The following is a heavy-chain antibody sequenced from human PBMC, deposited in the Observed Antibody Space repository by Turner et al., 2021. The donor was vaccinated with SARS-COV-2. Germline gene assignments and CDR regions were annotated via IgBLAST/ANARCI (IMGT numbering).Heavy chain of an antibody. Sequence: QVQLVQSGAEVKKPGSSVKVSCKASGCTFSSYAISWVRQAPGQGLEWMGGIIPIFGTANDAQKFQGRVTITADESTSTAYMGLSSLRSEDTAVYYCARGEVGYCSGGRCYSGSYWGQGTLVTVSS. D-gene: IGHD2-15*01. CDR3: ARGEVGYCSGGRCYSGSY. CDR2: IIPIFGTA. J-gene: IGHJ4*02. CDR1: GCTFSSYA. V-gene: IGHV1-69*01.